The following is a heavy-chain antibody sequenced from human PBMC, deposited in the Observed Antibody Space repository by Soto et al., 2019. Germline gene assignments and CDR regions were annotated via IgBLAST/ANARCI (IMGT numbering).Heavy chain of an antibody. CDR2: IFSSGST. CDR3: AREGSYSAYNFAHGIQLWSFDF. J-gene: IGHJ4*02. CDR1: GGSINTFY. D-gene: IGHD5-12*01. V-gene: IGHV4-4*07. Sequence: SETLSLTCTVSGGSINTFYWSWVRQPAGKGLEWIGRIFSSGSTSFNPSLESRVAMSVDTSKNHFSLNLSSVTAADMAVYYCAREGSYSAYNFAHGIQLWSFDFWGQVPLVTFSS.